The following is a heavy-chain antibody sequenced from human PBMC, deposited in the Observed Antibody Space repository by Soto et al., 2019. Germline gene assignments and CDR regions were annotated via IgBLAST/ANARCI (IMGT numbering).Heavy chain of an antibody. J-gene: IGHJ6*02. D-gene: IGHD6-13*01. CDR2: IIPIFGTA. V-gene: IGHV1-69*13. CDR3: ARVPAAAGTLYYYYGMDV. CDR1: GGTFSSYA. Sequence: SVKVSCKASGGTFSSYAISWVRQAPGQGLEWMGGIIPIFGTANYAQKFQGRVTITADESTSTAYMELSSLRSEDTAVYYCARVPAAAGTLYYYYGMDVWGQGTTVTVSS.